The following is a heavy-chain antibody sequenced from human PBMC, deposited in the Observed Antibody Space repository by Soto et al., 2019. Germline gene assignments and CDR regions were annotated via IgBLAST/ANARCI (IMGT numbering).Heavy chain of an antibody. J-gene: IGHJ4*02. CDR3: ATRVGSVGVLDY. V-gene: IGHV1-46*01. Sequence: GASVKVSCKASGYTFTNDFMHWVQQAPGQGLEWMGIINPSGSSTTYAQKFQGRVTMTRDTSTSTLYMELRSLRSEDTAVYYCATRVGSVGVLDYWGLGTLVTVSS. CDR1: GYTFTNDF. D-gene: IGHD1-26*01. CDR2: INPSGSST.